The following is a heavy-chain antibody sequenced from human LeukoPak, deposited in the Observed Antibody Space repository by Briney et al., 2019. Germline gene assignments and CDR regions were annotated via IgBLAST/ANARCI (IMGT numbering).Heavy chain of an antibody. Sequence: SETLSLTCTVSGGSISSYYWSWLRQPPGKGLEWIGYIYYSGSTNYNPSLKSRVTISVDTSKNQFSLKLSSVTAADTAVYYCARAYYDDGYYYMDVWGKGTTVTVSS. CDR3: ARAYYDDGYYYMDV. CDR2: IYYSGST. J-gene: IGHJ6*03. CDR1: GGSISSYY. D-gene: IGHD3-16*01. V-gene: IGHV4-59*01.